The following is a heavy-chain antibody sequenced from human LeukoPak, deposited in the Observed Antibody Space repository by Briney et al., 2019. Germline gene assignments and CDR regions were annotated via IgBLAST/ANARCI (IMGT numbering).Heavy chain of an antibody. Sequence: GGSLRLSCAASGFTFSSYAMSWVRQAPGKGLEWVSAIYGGVTTYYADSVKGRFTISRDNSKNTLFLQMNSLRAEDTAVYYCARSPHILTGEKFEYWGQGTRVTVSS. V-gene: IGHV3-53*01. CDR1: GFTFSSYA. J-gene: IGHJ4*02. D-gene: IGHD3-9*01. CDR3: ARSPHILTGEKFEY. CDR2: IYGGVTT.